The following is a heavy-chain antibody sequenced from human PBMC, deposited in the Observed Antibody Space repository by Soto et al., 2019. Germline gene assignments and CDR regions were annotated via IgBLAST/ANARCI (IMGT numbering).Heavy chain of an antibody. J-gene: IGHJ4*02. CDR3: ARDLGSGWYNY. CDR2: IIPIFGTE. V-gene: IGHV1-69*13. D-gene: IGHD6-19*01. CDR1: GYTLTTYV. Sequence: SVNVSCTASGYTLTTYVTSSVRQAPGQGLEWMGGIIPIFGTENYAQNFQGRVTIAAEESTNTAYMELSSLRSEDTAVYYCARDLGSGWYNYWGQGTLVTVSS.